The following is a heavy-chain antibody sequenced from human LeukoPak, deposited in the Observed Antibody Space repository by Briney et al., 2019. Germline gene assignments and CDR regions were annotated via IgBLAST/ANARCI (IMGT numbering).Heavy chain of an antibody. CDR3: ARDEAACCGGDCSEDAFDI. Sequence: ASVKVSCKASGYTFTSYGISWVRQAPGQGLEWMGWISAYNGNTNYAQKLQGRVTMTTDTSTSTAYMELRSLRSDDTAVYYCARDEAACCGGDCSEDAFDIWGQGTMVTVSS. D-gene: IGHD2-21*02. CDR1: GYTFTSYG. J-gene: IGHJ3*02. V-gene: IGHV1-18*01. CDR2: ISAYNGNT.